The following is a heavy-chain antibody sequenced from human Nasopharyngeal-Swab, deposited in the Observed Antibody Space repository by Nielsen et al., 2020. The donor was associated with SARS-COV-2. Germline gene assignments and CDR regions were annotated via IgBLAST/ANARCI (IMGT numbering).Heavy chain of an antibody. CDR2: INPNSGGT. CDR1: GYTFTGYY. J-gene: IGHJ6*02. Sequence: ASVKVSCKASGYTFTGYYMHWVRQAPGQGLEWMGRINPNSGGTNYAQKLQGRVTMTTDTSTSTAYMELRSLRSDDTAVYYCARDEDCSSTSCSPYYYYGMDVWGQGTTVTVSS. V-gene: IGHV1-2*06. CDR3: ARDEDCSSTSCSPYYYYGMDV. D-gene: IGHD2-2*01.